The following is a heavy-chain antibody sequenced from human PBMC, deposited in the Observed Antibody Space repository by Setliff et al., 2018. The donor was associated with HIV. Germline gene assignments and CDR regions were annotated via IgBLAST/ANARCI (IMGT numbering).Heavy chain of an antibody. CDR2: IWYDGINK. CDR3: ARDQDSNYEGYMDV. V-gene: IGHV3-30*02. D-gene: IGHD4-4*01. J-gene: IGHJ6*03. Sequence: PGGSLRLSCAASGFSFSNYGMHWVRQAPGKGTEWVALIWYDGINKYYGDSVKGRFTISRDNSKNTLYLIMNSLRVEDTAMYYCARDQDSNYEGYMDVWGKGTTVTVSS. CDR1: GFSFSNYG.